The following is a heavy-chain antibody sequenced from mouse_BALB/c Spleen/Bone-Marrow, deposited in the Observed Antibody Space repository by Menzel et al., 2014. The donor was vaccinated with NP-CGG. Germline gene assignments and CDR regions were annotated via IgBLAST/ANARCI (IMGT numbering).Heavy chain of an antibody. Sequence: VQLQQSGAELVRSGASVKLSCTASGFNIKDYYMHWVKQRPEQGLEWIGWIDPENGDTEYAPKFQGKATMTADTSSNTAYLQLSSLTFEDTAVYYCNAWGYADYWGQGTTLTVSS. CDR1: GFNIKDYY. J-gene: IGHJ2*01. CDR3: NAWGYADY. V-gene: IGHV14-4*02. CDR2: IDPENGDT. D-gene: IGHD2-14*01.